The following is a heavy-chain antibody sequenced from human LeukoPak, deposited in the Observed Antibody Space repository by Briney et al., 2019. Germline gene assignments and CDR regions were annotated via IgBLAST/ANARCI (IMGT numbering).Heavy chain of an antibody. CDR3: ARPTEGITIFGVVRRPSFDY. V-gene: IGHV3-33*08. CDR1: GVTFSNYF. Sequence: GGSLRLSCAASGVTFSNYFMTWVRQAPGKGLEWVAVIWYDGSNKYYADSVKGRFTISRDNSKNTLYLQMNSLRAEDTAVHYCARPTEGITIFGVVRRPSFDYWGQGTLVTVSS. J-gene: IGHJ4*02. CDR2: IWYDGSNK. D-gene: IGHD3-3*01.